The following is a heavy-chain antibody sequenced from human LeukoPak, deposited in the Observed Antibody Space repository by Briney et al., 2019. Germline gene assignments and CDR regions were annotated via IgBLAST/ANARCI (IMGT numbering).Heavy chain of an antibody. V-gene: IGHV1-2*02. Sequence: GASVKVSCKASGYTFSGYYIHWVRQAPGQGLEWMGWINFNSGDTNYAQKFQGRVTVTRDTSISTTYMELSSLRADDTAIYHCVRERGATVDYWGQGTLVPVSS. D-gene: IGHD1-26*01. CDR3: VRERGATVDY. CDR1: GYTFSGYY. J-gene: IGHJ4*02. CDR2: INFNSGDT.